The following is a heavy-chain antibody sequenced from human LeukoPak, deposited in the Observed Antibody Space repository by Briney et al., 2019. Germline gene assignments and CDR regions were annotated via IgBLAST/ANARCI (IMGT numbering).Heavy chain of an antibody. Sequence: GGSLRLSCAASGFTFSSYEMNWVRQAPGKGLEWVSYISSSGSTIYYADSVKGRFTISRDNTKNTLYLQMNSLRAEDTAVYYCVRGGSYSTNPFDIWGQGTMVTVSS. V-gene: IGHV3-48*03. J-gene: IGHJ3*02. CDR3: VRGGSYSTNPFDI. CDR1: GFTFSSYE. CDR2: ISSSGSTI. D-gene: IGHD1-26*01.